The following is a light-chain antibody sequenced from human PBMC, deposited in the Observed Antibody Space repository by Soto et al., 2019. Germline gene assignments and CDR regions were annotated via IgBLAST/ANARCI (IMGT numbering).Light chain of an antibody. J-gene: IGKJ1*01. CDR3: QQFNSYWWT. Sequence: DIQMIQSPSTLSASVGERVTITCRASQSVSHFLAWYQQKPGKAPKLLIYKASTLESGVPARFSGSGSGTEFTLTISSLQPDDFGTYYCQQFNSYWWTFGQGTKVDIK. V-gene: IGKV1-5*03. CDR1: QSVSHF. CDR2: KAS.